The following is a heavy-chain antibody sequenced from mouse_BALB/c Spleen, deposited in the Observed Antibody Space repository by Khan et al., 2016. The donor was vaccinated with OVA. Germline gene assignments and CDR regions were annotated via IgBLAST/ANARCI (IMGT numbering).Heavy chain of an antibody. D-gene: IGHD1-1*01. CDR1: GFTFLHYW. Sequence: QIQLVQSGAELATPGASVKMSCKASGFTFLHYWILWIKQRPGQGLEWIGYINPSTGYTEYNQNFKDKATLTADKSSSTAYMQLSSLTSEDSTVDDWARRGIRWDVDYRGKGNTLT. CDR3: ARRGIRWDVDY. J-gene: IGHJ2*01. V-gene: IGHV1-4*01. CDR2: INPSTGYT.